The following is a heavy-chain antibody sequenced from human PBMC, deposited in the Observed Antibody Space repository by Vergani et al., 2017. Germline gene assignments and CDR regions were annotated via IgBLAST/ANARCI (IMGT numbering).Heavy chain of an antibody. CDR1: GFTFSAHA. D-gene: IGHD2-21*01. CDR3: ARDQLTGDLWGGPYDV. CDR2: ISGSRDSI. J-gene: IGHJ3*01. V-gene: IGHV3-23*01. Sequence: EVQLLESGGGLVQPGGSLRLSCEASGFTFSAHAMSWVRQAPGKGLEWVSTISGSRDSIYYADSVKGRFTISRDNSKNTLYLQMNSLRADDTAVYFCARDQLTGDLWGGPYDVWDQGTMVAVSS.